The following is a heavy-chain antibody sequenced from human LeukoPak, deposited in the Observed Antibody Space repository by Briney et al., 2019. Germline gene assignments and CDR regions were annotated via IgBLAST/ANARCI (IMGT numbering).Heavy chain of an antibody. CDR3: ARDYATAIVFDY. CDR2: IYYSGST. J-gene: IGHJ4*02. V-gene: IGHV4-59*12. D-gene: IGHD2-2*02. CDR1: GGSFSGYY. Sequence: SETLSLTCAVYGGSFSGYYWSWIRQPPGKGLEWIGYIYYSGSTNYNPSLKSRVTISVDTSKNQFSLKLSSVTAADTAVYYCARDYATAIVFDYWGQGTLVTVSS.